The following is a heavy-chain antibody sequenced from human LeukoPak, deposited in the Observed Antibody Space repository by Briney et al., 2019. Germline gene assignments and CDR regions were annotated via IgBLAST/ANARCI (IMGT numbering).Heavy chain of an antibody. Sequence: SETLSLTCTVSGGSISSYYWSWIWQPPGKGLEWIGYIYYSGSTNYNPSLKSRVTISVDTSKNQFSLKLSSVTAADTAVYYCARPQDYGDGAFDIWGQGTMVTVSS. CDR3: ARPQDYGDGAFDI. V-gene: IGHV4-59*08. J-gene: IGHJ3*02. D-gene: IGHD4-17*01. CDR1: GGSISSYY. CDR2: IYYSGST.